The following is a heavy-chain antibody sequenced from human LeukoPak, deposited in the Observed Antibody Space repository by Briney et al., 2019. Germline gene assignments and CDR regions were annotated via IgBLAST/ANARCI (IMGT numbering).Heavy chain of an antibody. Sequence: SETLSLTCIVSGGSISSYYWSWIRQPPGKGLEWGGYIYYTGSTKYNPSLKSRVTISVDTSKNQFSLKLSSVTAADTAVYYCARHGLSGYQYDFYYGLDVWGQGTTVTVSS. D-gene: IGHD3-22*01. V-gene: IGHV4-59*08. CDR3: ARHGLSGYQYDFYYGLDV. CDR1: GGSISSYY. CDR2: IYYTGST. J-gene: IGHJ6*02.